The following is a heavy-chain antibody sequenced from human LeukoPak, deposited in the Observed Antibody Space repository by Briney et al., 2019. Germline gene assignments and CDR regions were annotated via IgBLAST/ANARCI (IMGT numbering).Heavy chain of an antibody. J-gene: IGHJ6*03. CDR1: GGSISSGGYS. CDR3: ARTKAYCGGDCYSYYYYYYYMDV. CDR2: IYHSGST. V-gene: IGHV4-30-2*01. D-gene: IGHD2-21*01. Sequence: SETLSLTCAVSGGSISSGGYSWSWIRQPPGKGLEWIGCIYHSGSTYYNPSLKSRVTISVDTSKNQFSLKLSSVTAADTAAYYCARTKAYCGGDCYSYYYYYYYMDVWGKGTTVTVSS.